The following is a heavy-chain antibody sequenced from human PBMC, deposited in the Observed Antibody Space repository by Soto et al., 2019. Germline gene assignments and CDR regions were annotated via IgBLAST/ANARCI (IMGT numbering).Heavy chain of an antibody. CDR2: TSYDGNNK. D-gene: IGHD3-16*01. J-gene: IGHJ4*02. Sequence: QLQLVESGGGVVQPGTSLRLSCTASGFMFKSYVMHWVRQAPGKGLEWVALTSYDGNNKYYGDSVKGRFTVSRDNSKHTLHLQMDSLRPEDTALYYGARWGTTGGFDLWGQGTLVSVSS. V-gene: IGHV3-30*19. CDR3: ARWGTTGGFDL. CDR1: GFMFKSYV.